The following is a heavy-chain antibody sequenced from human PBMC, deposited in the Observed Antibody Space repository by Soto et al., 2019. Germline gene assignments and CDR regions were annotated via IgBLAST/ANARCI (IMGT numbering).Heavy chain of an antibody. D-gene: IGHD2-21*02. Sequence: QVQLQESGPGLVKPSGTLSLTCAVSSGSISSDNWWRGVRQPPGTGMAWIGESYHSGTTSYNPSLKGRVTISLDKSKHQFSMTLISVTAADTAVDYCARGDATRWFDYWGQGSLVTVSS. CDR1: SGSISSDNW. V-gene: IGHV4-4*02. CDR2: SYHSGTT. CDR3: ARGDATRWFDY. J-gene: IGHJ4*02.